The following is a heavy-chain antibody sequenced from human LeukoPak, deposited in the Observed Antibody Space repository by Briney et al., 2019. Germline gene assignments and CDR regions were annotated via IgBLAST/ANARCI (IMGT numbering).Heavy chain of an antibody. Sequence: GGSLRLSCAASGFTFSSYSMNWVRQAPGKGLEWVSFISSSSSYIYYADSVKGRFTISRDNAKNSLYLQMNSLRAEDTAVYYCARGEWSSSPSDYWGQGTLVTVSS. D-gene: IGHD6-6*01. CDR3: ARGEWSSSPSDY. CDR1: GFTFSSYS. J-gene: IGHJ4*02. V-gene: IGHV3-21*01. CDR2: ISSSSSYI.